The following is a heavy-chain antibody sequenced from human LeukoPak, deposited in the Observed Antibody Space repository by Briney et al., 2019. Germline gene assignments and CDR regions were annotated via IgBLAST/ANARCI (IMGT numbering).Heavy chain of an antibody. J-gene: IGHJ4*02. D-gene: IGHD5-24*01. CDR3: ARDRDGYALDY. CDR1: GFTVSSNY. CDR2: ISSSSSYI. V-gene: IGHV3-21*01. Sequence: GGSLRLSCAASGFTVSSNYMSWVRQAPGKGLEWVPSISSSSSYIYYADSVKGRFTISRDNAKNSLYLQMNSLRAEDTAVYYCARDRDGYALDYWGQGTLVTVSS.